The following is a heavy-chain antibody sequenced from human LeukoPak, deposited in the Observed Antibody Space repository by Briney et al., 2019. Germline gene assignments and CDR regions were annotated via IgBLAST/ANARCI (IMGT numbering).Heavy chain of an antibody. D-gene: IGHD6-19*01. J-gene: IGHJ4*02. CDR3: AKDARRSSGWWFFDH. Sequence: GGSLRLSCSASGFTFSNSDLHWVRQAPGKGLEYLSRIRSSGDRTNYADSVKGRFTLSRDNSKNTPYLQMNSLRAEDTAVYYCAKDARRSSGWWFFDHWGQGTLVTVSS. CDR1: GFTFSNSD. CDR2: IRSSGDRT. V-gene: IGHV3-64*04.